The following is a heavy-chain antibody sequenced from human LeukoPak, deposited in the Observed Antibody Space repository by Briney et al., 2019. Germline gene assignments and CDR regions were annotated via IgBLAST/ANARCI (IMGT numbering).Heavy chain of an antibody. CDR3: ARSFEAPYDYVWGSYRPRGY. Sequence: PSETLSLTCTVSGGSISSYYWSWIRQPPGRGLEWIGYIYYSGSTNYNPSLKSRVTISVDTSKNQFSLKLSSVTAADTAVYYCARSFEAPYDYVWGSYRPRGYWGQGTLVTVSS. CDR1: GGSISSYY. CDR2: IYYSGST. J-gene: IGHJ4*02. D-gene: IGHD3-16*02. V-gene: IGHV4-59*08.